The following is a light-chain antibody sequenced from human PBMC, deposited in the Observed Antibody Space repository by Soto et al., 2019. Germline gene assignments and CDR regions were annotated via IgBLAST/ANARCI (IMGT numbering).Light chain of an antibody. J-gene: IGKJ3*01. V-gene: IGKV3D-15*01. CDR3: QQYNTWPFT. Sequence: EIVLTQSPATLSVSPGESATLSCRASQSVNIDLVWNRPKPGQAPKVVMFSASARETGIPARFSGGGSETEFTLTISSLQPEDSAIYYCQQYNTWPFTFGPGTKVDIK. CDR2: SAS. CDR1: QSVNID.